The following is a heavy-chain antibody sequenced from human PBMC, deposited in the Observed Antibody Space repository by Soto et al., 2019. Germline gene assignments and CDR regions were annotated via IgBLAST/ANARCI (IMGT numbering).Heavy chain of an antibody. D-gene: IGHD2-15*01. CDR1: GGSISSGGYY. CDR3: ARDKKGYCGGGSCPDYFDY. V-gene: IGHV4-31*11. Sequence: PSETLSLTCAVSGGSISSGGYYWSWIRQHPGKGLEWIGYIYYSGSTYYNPSLKSRVTISVDTSKNQFSLKLSSVTAADTAVYYCARDKKGYCGGGSCPDYFDYWGQGTLVTVSS. CDR2: IYYSGST. J-gene: IGHJ4*02.